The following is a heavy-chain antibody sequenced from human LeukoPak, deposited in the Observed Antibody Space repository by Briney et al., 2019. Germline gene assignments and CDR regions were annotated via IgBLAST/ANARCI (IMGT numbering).Heavy chain of an antibody. V-gene: IGHV4-34*01. J-gene: IGHJ4*02. CDR1: GGSFSGYY. CDR3: ARGLRPRYYDSSGYFDY. CDR2: INHSGST. D-gene: IGHD3-22*01. Sequence: SETLSLTCAVYGGSFSGYYWSWIRQPPGKGLEWIGEINHSGSTNYNPSLKSRVTISVDTSKNQLSLKLSSVTAADTAVYYCARGLRPRYYDSSGYFDYWGQGTLVTVSS.